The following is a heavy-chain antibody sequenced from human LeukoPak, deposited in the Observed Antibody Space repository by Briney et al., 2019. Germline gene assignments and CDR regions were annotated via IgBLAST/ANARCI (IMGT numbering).Heavy chain of an antibody. V-gene: IGHV4-39*01. CDR1: GGSINSSSFY. D-gene: IGHD3-10*01. J-gene: IGHJ4*02. CDR2: IYYGGSTDSYSGST. Sequence: PSETLSLTCTVSGGSINSSSFYWGWIRQPPGKGLEWIGTIYYGGSTDSYSGSTYYKASLTSRVTISVDTSKNQFSLRLSSVTAADTAVYYCARLPRGLIRSFWGQGTLVTVSS. CDR3: ARLPRGLIRSF.